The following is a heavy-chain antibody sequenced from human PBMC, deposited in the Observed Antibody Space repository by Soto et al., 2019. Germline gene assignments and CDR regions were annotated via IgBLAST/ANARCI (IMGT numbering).Heavy chain of an antibody. CDR2: IYPADSDT. J-gene: IGHJ5*02. Sequence: PGESLKISCKGSGYTFSSYWIAWVRQMPGKGLEWMGIIYPADSDTRYSPSFEGQVTISADKSISTAYLQWSSLKAPDTAMYYCARSEGGYCGTYTCYPNWFDPWGQGTLVTVS. CDR1: GYTFSSYW. CDR3: ARSEGGYCGTYTCYPNWFDP. D-gene: IGHD2-21*01. V-gene: IGHV5-51*01.